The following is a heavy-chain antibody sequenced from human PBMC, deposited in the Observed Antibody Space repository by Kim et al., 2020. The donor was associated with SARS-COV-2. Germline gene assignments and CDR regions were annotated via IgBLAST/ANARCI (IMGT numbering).Heavy chain of an antibody. CDR1: GFTLSSFA. V-gene: IGHV3-23*01. Sequence: GGSLRLSCAASGFTLSSFAVSWVRQAPGQGLEWVSVISYTGPNTYYADSVRGRFTISRDNSKNTVYLQMNSLRDEDSALYYCAKDQNRYAYGRLYYWGQG. CDR3: AKDQNRYAYGRLYY. D-gene: IGHD3-16*01. J-gene: IGHJ4*02. CDR2: ISYTGPNT.